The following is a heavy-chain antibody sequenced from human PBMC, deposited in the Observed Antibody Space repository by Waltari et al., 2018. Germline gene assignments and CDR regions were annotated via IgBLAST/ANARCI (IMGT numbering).Heavy chain of an antibody. Sequence: QVQLHQWGAGLLKPSETLSLICAVSGGPFIDYSWSWLRQPPGKGLEWIGEISHSGVPNYTPSRWSRVTMSVETIRKRFSLKLTSVTAADTAVYFCARTWGNSPPLGWLDPWGQGTRVTISS. CDR2: ISHSGVP. J-gene: IGHJ5*02. D-gene: IGHD7-27*01. CDR3: ARTWGNSPPLGWLDP. V-gene: IGHV4-34*01. CDR1: GGPFIDYS.